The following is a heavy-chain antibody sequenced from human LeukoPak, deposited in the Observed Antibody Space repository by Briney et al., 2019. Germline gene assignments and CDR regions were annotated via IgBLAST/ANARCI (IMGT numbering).Heavy chain of an antibody. CDR1: GGSFSGYY. J-gene: IGHJ6*03. Sequence: PSETLSLTCAVYGGSFSGYYWSWIRQPPGKGLEWIGEINHSGSTNYNPSLKSRVTISVDTSKNQFSLKLSSVTAADTAVYYCATRDRNYYGSGSYYRLLYSSRGGPFDRADNNYYMDVWGKGTTVTISS. V-gene: IGHV4-34*01. D-gene: IGHD3-10*01. CDR2: INHSGST. CDR3: ATRDRNYYGSGSYYRLLYSSRGGPFDRADNNYYMDV.